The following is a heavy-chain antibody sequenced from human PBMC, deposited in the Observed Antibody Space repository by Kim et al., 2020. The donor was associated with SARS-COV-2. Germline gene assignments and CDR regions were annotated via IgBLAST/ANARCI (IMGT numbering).Heavy chain of an antibody. CDR2: MHYSGST. Sequence: SETLSLTCTVSGASMNDYYWNWIRQPPGKGLEWIGYMHYSGSTSYNPSLKSRVTISVDTSKNQFSLKMTSVTAADTAVYYCARSRQLRGGLDYWGQGTLVTVSS. J-gene: IGHJ4*02. D-gene: IGHD6-6*01. CDR3: ARSRQLRGGLDY. V-gene: IGHV4-59*13. CDR1: GASMNDYY.